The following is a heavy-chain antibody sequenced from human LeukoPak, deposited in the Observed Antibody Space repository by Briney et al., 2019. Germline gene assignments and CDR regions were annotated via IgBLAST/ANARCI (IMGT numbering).Heavy chain of an antibody. D-gene: IGHD4-17*01. CDR3: ARWNAVTTSLDH. Sequence: SETLSLTCTVSGGTLNSFYWTWIRQPPGKGLEFIGYVYYTGKTSYNPSLRSRVTMSVDTSKNQFSLSLRSVTAADTAVYFCARWNAVTTSLDHWGQGILVAVSS. V-gene: IGHV4-59*12. J-gene: IGHJ4*02. CDR1: GGTLNSFY. CDR2: VYYTGKT.